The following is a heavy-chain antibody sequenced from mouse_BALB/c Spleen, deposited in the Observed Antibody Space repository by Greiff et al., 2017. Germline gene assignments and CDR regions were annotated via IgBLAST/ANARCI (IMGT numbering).Heavy chain of an antibody. D-gene: IGHD2-4*01. CDR3: ARGRRTTMITTVYFDV. CDR2: ILPGSGST. V-gene: IGHV1-9*01. J-gene: IGHJ1*01. CDR1: GYTFSSYW. Sequence: QVQLKQSGAELMKPGASVKISCKATGYTFSSYWIEWVKQRPGHGLEWIGEILPGSGSTNYNEKFKGKATFTADTSSNTAYMQLSSLTSEDSAVYYCARGRRTTMITTVYFDVWGAGTTVTVSS.